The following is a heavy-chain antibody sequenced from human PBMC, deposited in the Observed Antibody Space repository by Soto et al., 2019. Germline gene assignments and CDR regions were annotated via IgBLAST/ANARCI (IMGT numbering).Heavy chain of an antibody. D-gene: IGHD2-15*01. Sequence: SETLSLTCTVSGGSISSGDYYWSWIRQPPGKGLEWIGYIYYSGSTYYNPSLKSRVTISVDTSKNQFSLKLSSVTAADTAVYYCAREDNHCSGGSCYGLFDYWGQGTLVTVS. CDR3: AREDNHCSGGSCYGLFDY. CDR1: GGSISSGDYY. V-gene: IGHV4-30-4*01. J-gene: IGHJ4*02. CDR2: IYYSGST.